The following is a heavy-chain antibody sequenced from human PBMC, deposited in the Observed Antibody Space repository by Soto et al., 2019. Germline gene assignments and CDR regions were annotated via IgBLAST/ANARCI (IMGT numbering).Heavy chain of an antibody. V-gene: IGHV3-7*01. CDR1: GFTFSSYW. J-gene: IGHJ5*02. CDR3: GRAWYYYGWGSYYS. D-gene: IGHD3-10*01. Sequence: EVQLVESGGGLVQPGGSLRLSCAASGFTFSSYWMSWVRQAPGKGLEWVANIKQDGSEKYYVDSVKGRFTISRDNAKNSLYLQMNGLRAEDTAVYYCGRAWYYYGWGSYYSWGQGGLVRVSS. CDR2: IKQDGSEK.